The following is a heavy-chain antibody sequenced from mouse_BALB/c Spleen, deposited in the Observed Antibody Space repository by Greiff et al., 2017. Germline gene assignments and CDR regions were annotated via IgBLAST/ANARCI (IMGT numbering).Heavy chain of an antibody. V-gene: IGHV14-3*02. CDR3: ARGYDGYYAY. CDR1: GFNIKDTY. CDR2: IDPANGNT. D-gene: IGHD2-3*01. J-gene: IGHJ3*01. Sequence: VQLKESGAELVKPGASVKLSCTASGFNIKDTYMHWVKQRPDQGLEWIGRIDPANGNTKYDPKFQGKATITADTSSNTAYLQLSSLTSEDTAVYYCARGYDGYYAYWGQGTLVTVSA.